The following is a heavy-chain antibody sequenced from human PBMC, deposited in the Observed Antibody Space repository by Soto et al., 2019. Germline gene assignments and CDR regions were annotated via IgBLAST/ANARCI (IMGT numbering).Heavy chain of an antibody. CDR2: IYYSGST. J-gene: IGHJ6*02. Sequence: SETLSLTCTVSGGSVSSGSYYWSWIRQPPGKGLVLIVYIYYSGSTNYNPFLKSRVTISVDTSKNLFSLKLSSVTAADTAVFYCARGGSGSYYIYYYYGMDVWGQGTTVTVSS. D-gene: IGHD3-10*01. CDR3: ARGGSGSYYIYYYYGMDV. CDR1: GGSVSSGSYY. V-gene: IGHV4-61*01.